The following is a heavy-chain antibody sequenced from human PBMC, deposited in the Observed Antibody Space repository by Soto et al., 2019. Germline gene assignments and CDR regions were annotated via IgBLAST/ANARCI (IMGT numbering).Heavy chain of an antibody. D-gene: IGHD3-22*01. J-gene: IGHJ4*02. Sequence: LRLSCAASGFTFSSYGMHWVRQAPGKGLEWVAVIWYDGSNKYYADSVKGRFTISRDNSKNTLYLQMNSLRAEDTAVYYCARDYYDSSGYYYGSDYWGQGTLVTVSS. CDR2: IWYDGSNK. CDR3: ARDYYDSSGYYYGSDY. CDR1: GFTFSSYG. V-gene: IGHV3-33*01.